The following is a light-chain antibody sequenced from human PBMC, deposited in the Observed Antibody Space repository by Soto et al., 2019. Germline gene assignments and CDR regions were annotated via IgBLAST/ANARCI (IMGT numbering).Light chain of an antibody. V-gene: IGLV2-14*01. J-gene: IGLJ1*01. CDR3: SSYTSSDTPYV. CDR2: VVS. CDR1: SSDVGGFNY. Sequence: QYALTQPASVSGSPGQSITISCTGASSDVGGFNYVSWYQQHPDKAPKLIIYVVSNRPSGVSNRFSGSKSGNTASLTISGLQAEDEADYYCSSYTSSDTPYVFGTGTKLTVL.